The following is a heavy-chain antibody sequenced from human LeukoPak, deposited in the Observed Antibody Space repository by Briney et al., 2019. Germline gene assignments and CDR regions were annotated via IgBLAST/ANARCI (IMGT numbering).Heavy chain of an antibody. V-gene: IGHV4-39*01. CDR3: ASQPYSSGWYAHKD. D-gene: IGHD6-19*01. CDR2: IYYSGST. CDR1: GGSISSSSYY. Sequence: SETLSLTCTVSGGSISSSSYYWGWIRQPPGKGLEWIGSIYYSGSTYYNPSLKSRVTISVDTSKNQFPLKLSSVTAADTAVYYCASQPYSSGWYAHKDWGQGTLVTVSS. J-gene: IGHJ4*02.